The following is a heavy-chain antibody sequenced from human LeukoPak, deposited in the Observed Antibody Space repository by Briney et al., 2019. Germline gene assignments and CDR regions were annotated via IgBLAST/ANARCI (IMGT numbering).Heavy chain of an antibody. D-gene: IGHD3-3*01. CDR3: ARGAFTGFLEWLLPDDAFDI. J-gene: IGHJ3*02. CDR2: IYHSGST. CDR1: GDSISSSNW. Sequence: PTETLSLTCAVSGDSISSSNWWTWVRQPPGKGLEWKGEIYHSGSTYYNPSLKSRVTISIDTSKDQFSLKLSSVTAADTAVYYCARGAFTGFLEWLLPDDAFDIWGQGTMVTVSS. V-gene: IGHV4-4*02.